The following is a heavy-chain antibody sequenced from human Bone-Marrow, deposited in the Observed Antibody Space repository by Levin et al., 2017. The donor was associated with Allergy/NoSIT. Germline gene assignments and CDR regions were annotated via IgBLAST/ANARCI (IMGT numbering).Heavy chain of an antibody. V-gene: IGHV5-51*01. CDR3: ARAVDGTTSWDY. CDR1: GYIFTTSW. CDR2: IYSRDSNT. Sequence: GGSLRLSCRSSGYIFTTSWIGWVRQMPGRGLEWMGIIYSRDSNTKYSPSFQGQVTISVDESINTAYLHWNILEASDTAIYYCARAVDGTTSWDYWGQGTLVTVSS. J-gene: IGHJ4*02. D-gene: IGHD1-14*01.